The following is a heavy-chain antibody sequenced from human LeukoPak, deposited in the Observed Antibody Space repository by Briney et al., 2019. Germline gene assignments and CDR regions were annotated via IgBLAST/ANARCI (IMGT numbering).Heavy chain of an antibody. CDR1: GYTFSDHH. CDR2: ITPSDGST. CDR3: ARDTYGSDY. Sequence: ASVKVSFKASGYTFSDHHMHWVRQAPGQGLEWMGKITPSDGSTTYTQKFQDRVTMTRDTSTSTVYMELNSLSSEDTALYYCARDTYGSDYWGQGTLVTVSS. J-gene: IGHJ4*02. D-gene: IGHD3-10*01. V-gene: IGHV1-46*01.